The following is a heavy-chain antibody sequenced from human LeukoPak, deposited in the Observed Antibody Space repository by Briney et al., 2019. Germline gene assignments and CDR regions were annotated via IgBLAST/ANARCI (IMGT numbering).Heavy chain of an antibody. CDR2: ISISSSYT. CDR3: ARVRLEDFDWLFEAHYFDY. Sequence: GGSLRLSCAASGFTFSDYYMSWIRQAPGKGLGWVSYISISSSYTNYTDSVKGRLTIPRDNAQHSLYLQMNSLRAEDKAVYYCARVRLEDFDWLFEAHYFDYWGQGTLVTVSS. J-gene: IGHJ4*02. CDR1: GFTFSDYY. D-gene: IGHD3-9*01. V-gene: IGHV3-11*06.